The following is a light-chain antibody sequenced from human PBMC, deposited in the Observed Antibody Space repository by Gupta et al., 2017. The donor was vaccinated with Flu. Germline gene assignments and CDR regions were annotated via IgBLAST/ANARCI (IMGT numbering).Light chain of an antibody. CDR3: RSYATTDADVV. V-gene: IGLV2-11*01. Sequence: SEVFVNDYVSWYQQQPGKAPQFVIFKVSRRPPLISDRFSGSKSGKTASLTISGLLAEDEADYFCRSYATTDADVVFGGGTNLTV. CDR2: KVS. CDR1: SEVFVNDY. J-gene: IGLJ2*01.